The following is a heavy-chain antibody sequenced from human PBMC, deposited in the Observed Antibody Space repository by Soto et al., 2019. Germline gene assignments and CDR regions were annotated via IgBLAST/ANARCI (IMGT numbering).Heavy chain of an antibody. D-gene: IGHD6-13*01. Sequence: QVQLVQSGAEVKKPGGSVKVACKASGYTFTSYDISWVRQAPGQGLEWMGWSSTSNSNTKYAQKLQGRVTMTTDTSTSTAYMELRSLRSDDTAVYYCARDAIAAVVDGVYYYGMDVWGQGTTVTVSS. CDR1: GYTFTSYD. CDR2: SSTSNSNT. V-gene: IGHV1-18*01. CDR3: ARDAIAAVVDGVYYYGMDV. J-gene: IGHJ6*02.